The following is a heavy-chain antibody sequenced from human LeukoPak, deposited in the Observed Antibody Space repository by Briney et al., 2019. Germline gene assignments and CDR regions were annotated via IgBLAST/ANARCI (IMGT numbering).Heavy chain of an antibody. CDR2: ISYDGSNK. CDR1: GFTFSSYA. Sequence: GGSLRLSCAASGFTFSSYAMHWVRQAPGKGLEWVAVISYDGSNKYYADSVKGRFTISRDNSKNTLYLQMNSPRAEDTAVYYCASTSPYWGQGTLVTVSS. D-gene: IGHD3-16*01. J-gene: IGHJ4*02. CDR3: ASTSPY. V-gene: IGHV3-30-3*01.